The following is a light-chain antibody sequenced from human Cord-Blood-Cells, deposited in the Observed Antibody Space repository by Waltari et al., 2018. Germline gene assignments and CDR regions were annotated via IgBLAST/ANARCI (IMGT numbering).Light chain of an antibody. CDR3: QAWDSSVV. CDR1: SSDVGGYNY. Sequence: QSALTQPASVSGSPGQSITISCTGTSSDVGGYNYVSGYQQHPGKAPKLMIYDVSKRPSGVSTRFSGSKSGNTASLTISGLQAEDEADYYCQAWDSSVVFGGGTKLTVL. V-gene: IGLV2-14*01. CDR2: DVS. J-gene: IGLJ3*02.